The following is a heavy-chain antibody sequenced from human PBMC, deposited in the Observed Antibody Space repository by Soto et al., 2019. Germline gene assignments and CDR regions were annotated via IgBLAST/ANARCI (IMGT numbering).Heavy chain of an antibody. J-gene: IGHJ3*02. D-gene: IGHD2-2*01. CDR1: GYTFTSYD. CDR3: AREPSIGYCSSTSCYREAFDI. CDR2: MNPNSGNT. V-gene: IGHV1-8*01. Sequence: ASVKVSCKASGYTFTSYDINWVRQATGQGLEWMGWMNPNSGNTGYAQKFQGRVTMTRNTSISTAYMELSSLRSEDTAVYYCAREPSIGYCSSTSCYREAFDIWGQGTMVTVSS.